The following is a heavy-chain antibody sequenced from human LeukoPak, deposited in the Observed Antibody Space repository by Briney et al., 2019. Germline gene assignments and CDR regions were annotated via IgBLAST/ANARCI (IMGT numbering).Heavy chain of an antibody. CDR2: ISWNSGSI. Sequence: PGGSLRLSCAASGFTFDDYAMHWVRQAPGKGLEWVSGISWNSGSIGYADSVKGRFTISRDNAKNSLYLQMNSLRAEDTALYCCAKEAAAGTYYFDYWGQGTLVTVSS. CDR1: GFTFDDYA. CDR3: AKEAAAGTYYFDY. J-gene: IGHJ4*02. V-gene: IGHV3-9*01. D-gene: IGHD6-13*01.